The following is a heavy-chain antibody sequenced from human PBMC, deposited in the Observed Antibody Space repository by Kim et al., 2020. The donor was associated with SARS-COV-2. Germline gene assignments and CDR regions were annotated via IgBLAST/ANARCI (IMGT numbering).Heavy chain of an antibody. V-gene: IGHV3-48*02. CDR3: ARPNYYDSSGYYPVYYYYGMDV. Sequence: GGSLRLSCAASGFTFSSYSMNWVRQAPEKGLEWVSYISSSSSTIYYADSVKGRFTISRDNAKNSLYLQMNSLRDEDTAVYYCARPNYYDSSGYYPVYYYYGMDVWGQGTTVTVSS. CDR2: ISSSSSTI. CDR1: GFTFSSYS. J-gene: IGHJ6*02. D-gene: IGHD3-22*01.